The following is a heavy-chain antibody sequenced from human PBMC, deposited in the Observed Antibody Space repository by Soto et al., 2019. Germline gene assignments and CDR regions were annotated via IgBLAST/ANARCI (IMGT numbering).Heavy chain of an antibody. D-gene: IGHD3-22*01. Sequence: QVELVESGGGVVHPGKPLRLSCVASGFTFSSQTMHWVRQAPGKGLAWVAAISSDGDKKQYADCVMGRFSISRDNSENTVYLQMNSLRAEDTAVYFCAREESGGYSVLSDWGQGTRVTVSA. V-gene: IGHV3-30-3*01. J-gene: IGHJ4*02. CDR3: AREESGGYSVLSD. CDR2: ISSDGDKK. CDR1: GFTFSSQT.